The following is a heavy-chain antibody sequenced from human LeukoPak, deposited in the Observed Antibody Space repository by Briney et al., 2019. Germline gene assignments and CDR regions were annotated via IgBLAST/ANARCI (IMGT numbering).Heavy chain of an antibody. CDR1: GYTFTSYY. CDR2: INPSGGST. V-gene: IGHV1-46*01. CDR3: ARGLRRGYSGYDTFDY. Sequence: ASVKVSCKASGYTFTSYYMHWVRQAPGQGLEWMGIINPSGGSTSYAQKFQGRVTMTRDTSTSTVYMELSSLRSEDTAVYYCARGLRRGYSGYDTFDYWGQGTLVTVSS. J-gene: IGHJ4*02. D-gene: IGHD5-12*01.